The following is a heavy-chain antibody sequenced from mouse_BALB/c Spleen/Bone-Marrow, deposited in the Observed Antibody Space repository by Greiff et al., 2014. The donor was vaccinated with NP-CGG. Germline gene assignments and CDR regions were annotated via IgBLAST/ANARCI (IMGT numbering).Heavy chain of an antibody. CDR3: ARSGYGPFAY. Sequence: EVQLQQSGAELVKPGASVKLSCTASGFNIKDNYIHWVKQRPEQGLEWIGRIDPANGITKYGPKFQGKTTITTDTSSNTAYLQLSSLTSEDTAVYYCARSGYGPFAYWGQGTLVTVSA. CDR2: IDPANGIT. D-gene: IGHD1-1*02. J-gene: IGHJ3*01. CDR1: GFNIKDNY. V-gene: IGHV14-3*02.